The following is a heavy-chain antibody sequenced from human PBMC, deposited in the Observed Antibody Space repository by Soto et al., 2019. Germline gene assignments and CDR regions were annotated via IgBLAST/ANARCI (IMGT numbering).Heavy chain of an antibody. J-gene: IGHJ1*01. CDR1: GYTFTDFF. V-gene: IGHV1-2*02. Sequence: ASVKVSCKAPGYTFTDFFVHWVRQAPGQGLEWMGWINPHDGGTKYAQKFQGRVTMTWDTSISTAFTELNGLRPDDTAIYFCARAGSFGVDEYFQYWGEGSLVTVSS. CDR3: ARAGSFGVDEYFQY. D-gene: IGHD3-3*02. CDR2: INPHDGGT.